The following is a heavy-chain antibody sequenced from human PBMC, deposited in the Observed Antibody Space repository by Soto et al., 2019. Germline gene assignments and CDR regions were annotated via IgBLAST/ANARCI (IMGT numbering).Heavy chain of an antibody. J-gene: IGHJ4*02. CDR1: GHTFTSYY. Sequence: QVQLVQSGAEVKKPGASVKVSCKASGHTFTSYYMHWVRQAPGQGLEWMGIINPSGGSTSYAQKFQGRVTMTRDTSTSTVYMELSSLRSEDTAVYYCAKDDTALFSYGAHFDNWGQGTLVTVST. CDR3: AKDDTALFSYGAHFDN. V-gene: IGHV1-46*01. CDR2: INPSGGST. D-gene: IGHD2-21*01.